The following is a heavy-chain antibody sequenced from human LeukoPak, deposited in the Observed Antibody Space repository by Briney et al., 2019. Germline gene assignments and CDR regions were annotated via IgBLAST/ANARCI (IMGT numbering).Heavy chain of an antibody. Sequence: SETLSLTYTVSGGSISSSSYYWGWIRQPPGKGLEWIGSIYYSGSTYYNPSLKSRVSISVDTSKNQFSLKLSSVTAAGTAVYYCARLGVGAFDIWGQGTMVTVSS. D-gene: IGHD2-15*01. J-gene: IGHJ3*02. V-gene: IGHV4-39*01. CDR3: ARLGVGAFDI. CDR2: IYYSGST. CDR1: GGSISSSSYY.